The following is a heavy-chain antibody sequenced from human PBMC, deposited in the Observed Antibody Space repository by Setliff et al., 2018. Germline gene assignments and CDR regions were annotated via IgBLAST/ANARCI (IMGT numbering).Heavy chain of an antibody. Sequence: GGSLRLSWSPSPQVSNYWMHWVRQAPGKGLVWVSRINSDGSSTNYADSVKGQFTVSRDNAKNTLYLQMNSLRAEDTAVYYCARDGHNVYYFDYWGLGTLVTV. J-gene: IGHJ4*02. D-gene: IGHD1-1*01. CDR1: PQVSNYW. CDR2: INSDGSST. V-gene: IGHV3-74*01. CDR3: ARDGHNVYYFDY.